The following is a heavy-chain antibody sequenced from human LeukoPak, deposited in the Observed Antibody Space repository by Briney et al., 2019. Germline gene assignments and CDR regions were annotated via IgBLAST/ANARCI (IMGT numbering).Heavy chain of an antibody. CDR1: GFTFSSYS. Sequence: GGSLRLSCAASGFTFSSYSMNWVRQAPGKGLEWVSSISSSSYIYYADSVKGRFTISRDNAKNSLYLQMNSLRAEDTAVYYCARDRSTVTTTRRGNAFDIWGQGTMVTVSS. CDR3: ARDRSTVTTTRRGNAFDI. CDR2: ISSSSYI. D-gene: IGHD4-17*01. J-gene: IGHJ3*02. V-gene: IGHV3-21*01.